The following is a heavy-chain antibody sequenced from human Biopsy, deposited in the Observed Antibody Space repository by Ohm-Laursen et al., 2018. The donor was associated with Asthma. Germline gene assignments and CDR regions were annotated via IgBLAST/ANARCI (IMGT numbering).Heavy chain of an antibody. D-gene: IGHD3-3*01. CDR1: GFTFDDYA. CDR3: AKDRVFGVDISGANNGMDV. CDR2: ISWNSGSI. J-gene: IGHJ6*02. Sequence: SLRLSCSASGFTFDDYAMHWVRQAPGKGLEWVSGISWNSGSIIYADSVKGRFTISRDNAKNSLYLQMNSLRHEDSALYYCAKDRVFGVDISGANNGMDVWGQGTTVTVSS. V-gene: IGHV3-9*01.